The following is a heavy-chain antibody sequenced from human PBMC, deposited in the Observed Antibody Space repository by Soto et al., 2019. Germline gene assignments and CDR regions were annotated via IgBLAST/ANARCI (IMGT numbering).Heavy chain of an antibody. CDR2: ISAYNGNT. Sequence: QVQLVQSGAEVKKPGASVKVSCKASGYTFTSYGISWVRQAPGQGLEWMGWISAYNGNTNYAQKLQGRVTMTTDTSTSTAYMALRSLRYDDTAVYYGARDRGAYGMDVWGQGTTVTVSS. V-gene: IGHV1-18*01. CDR1: GYTFTSYG. J-gene: IGHJ6*02. CDR3: ARDRGAYGMDV.